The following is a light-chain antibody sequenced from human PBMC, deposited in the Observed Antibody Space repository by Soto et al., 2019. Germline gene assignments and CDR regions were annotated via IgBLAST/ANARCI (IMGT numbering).Light chain of an antibody. CDR3: ETWDGNTHV. Sequence: QSVLTQSSSASASLGSSVKLTCTLSSGHSSYTIAWHQQQPGKAPRYLMKLEGSGSYNKGSGVPDRFSGSSSGADRYLTISNLQFEDEADYYCETWDGNTHVFGTGTKLTVL. V-gene: IGLV4-60*02. CDR2: LEGSGSY. CDR1: SGHSSYT. J-gene: IGLJ1*01.